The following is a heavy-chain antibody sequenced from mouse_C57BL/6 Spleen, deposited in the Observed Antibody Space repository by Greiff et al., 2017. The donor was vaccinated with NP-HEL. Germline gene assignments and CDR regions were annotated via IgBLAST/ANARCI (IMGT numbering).Heavy chain of an antibody. CDR1: GFTFSDYG. CDR3: AREPPYAMDY. J-gene: IGHJ4*01. V-gene: IGHV5-17*01. CDR2: ISSGSSTI. Sequence: EVKLVESGGGLVKPGGSLKLSCAASGFTFSDYGMHWVRQAPEKGLEWVAYISSGSSTIYYADTVKGRVTISRDNAKNTLFLQMTSLRSEDTAMYYCAREPPYAMDYWGQGTSVTVSS.